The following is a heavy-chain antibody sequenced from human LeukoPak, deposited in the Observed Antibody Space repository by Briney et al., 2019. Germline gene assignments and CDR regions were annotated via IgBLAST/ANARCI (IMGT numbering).Heavy chain of an antibody. D-gene: IGHD3-22*01. CDR1: GGSISSYY. CDR3: ARVGYSGAFDI. CDR2: IYYSGST. Sequence: SETLSLTCTVSGGSISSYYWSWIRQPPGKGLEWIGYIYYSGSTNYNPSLKSRVTISVDTSKIQFSLKLSSVTAADMAVYYCARVGYSGAFDIWGQGTMVTVSS. V-gene: IGHV4-59*08. J-gene: IGHJ3*02.